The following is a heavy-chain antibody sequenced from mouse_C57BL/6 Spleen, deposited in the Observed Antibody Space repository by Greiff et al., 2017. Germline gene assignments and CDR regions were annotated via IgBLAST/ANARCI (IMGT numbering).Heavy chain of an antibody. CDR1: GFTFSDYG. D-gene: IGHD1-1*01. Sequence: EVKLMESGGGLVKPGGSLKLSCAASGFTFSDYGMHWVRQAPEKGLEWVAYISSGSSTIYYADTVKGRFTISRDNAKNTLFLQMTSLRSEDTAMDYCARSHYYGSKGTDYWGQGTTLTVSS. V-gene: IGHV5-17*01. CDR3: ARSHYYGSKGTDY. CDR2: ISSGSSTI. J-gene: IGHJ2*01.